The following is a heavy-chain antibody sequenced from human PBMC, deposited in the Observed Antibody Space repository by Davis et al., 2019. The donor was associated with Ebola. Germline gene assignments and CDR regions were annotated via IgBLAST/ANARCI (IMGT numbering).Heavy chain of an antibody. CDR1: GFIFSDYA. Sequence: GESLKISCSASGFIFSDYAMHWVRQAPGKGLEYVSIISNDGGSTFYADSVKGRFVISRDNAKDRLYLQMSSLRDEDTAVYYCLKDHECSSIFCSGGFDEWSQGTLVTVSS. CDR2: ISNDGGST. CDR3: LKDHECSSIFCSGGFDE. D-gene: IGHD6-13*01. J-gene: IGHJ4*02. V-gene: IGHV3-64D*06.